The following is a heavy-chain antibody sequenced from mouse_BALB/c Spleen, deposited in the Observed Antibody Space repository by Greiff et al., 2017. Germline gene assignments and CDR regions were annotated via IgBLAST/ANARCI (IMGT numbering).Heavy chain of an antibody. V-gene: IGHV3-8*02. CDR3: ASYYYGSSFFDY. CDR2: ISYSGST. CDR1: GDSITSGY. J-gene: IGHJ2*01. Sequence: VQLKQSGPSLVKPSQTLSLTCSVTGDSITSGYWNWIRKFPGNKLEYMGYISYSGSTYYNPSLKSRISITRDTSKNQYYLQLNSVTTEDTATYYCASYYYGSSFFDYWGQGTTLTVSS. D-gene: IGHD1-1*01.